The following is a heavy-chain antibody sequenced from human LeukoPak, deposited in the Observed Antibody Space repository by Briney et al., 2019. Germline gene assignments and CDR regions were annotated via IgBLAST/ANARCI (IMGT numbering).Heavy chain of an antibody. D-gene: IGHD3-10*01. CDR2: IYSSGST. Sequence: SETLSLTCTVSGGSITNYYWSWVRRPAGKGLEWNGRIYSSGSTNYNPSLKSRVTMSVDTSENQFSLKLTSVTAADTALYYCARSLSGTSLHAFDIWGQGTMVTVSS. CDR3: ARSLSGTSLHAFDI. J-gene: IGHJ3*02. V-gene: IGHV4-4*07. CDR1: GGSITNYY.